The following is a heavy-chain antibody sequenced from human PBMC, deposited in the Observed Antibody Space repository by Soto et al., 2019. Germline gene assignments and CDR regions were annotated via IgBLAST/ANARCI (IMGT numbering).Heavy chain of an antibody. J-gene: IGHJ4*02. V-gene: IGHV4-59*01. CDR2: IYYSGST. D-gene: IGHD6-13*01. CDR3: ARVSSGGRIAHFDY. Sequence: KPSETLSLTCTVSGGSISSYYWSWIRQPPGKGLEWIGYIYYSGSTNYNPSLKSRVTISVDTSKHQFSLKLSSVTAADTAVYYCARVSSGGRIAHFDYRGQGTLVTVSS. CDR1: GGSISSYY.